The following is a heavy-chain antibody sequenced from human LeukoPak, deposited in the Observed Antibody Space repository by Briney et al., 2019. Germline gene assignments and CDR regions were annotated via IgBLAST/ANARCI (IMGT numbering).Heavy chain of an antibody. CDR1: GFTFSGYA. J-gene: IGHJ4*02. V-gene: IGHV4-59*01. Sequence: GSLRLSCAASGFTFSGYAMSWVRQAPGKGLEWIGYIYYSGSTNYNPSLKSRVTISVDTSKNQFSLKLSSVTAADTAVYYCARFDYDILTGKPSGFDYWGQGTLVTVSS. CDR2: IYYSGST. CDR3: ARFDYDILTGKPSGFDY. D-gene: IGHD3-9*01.